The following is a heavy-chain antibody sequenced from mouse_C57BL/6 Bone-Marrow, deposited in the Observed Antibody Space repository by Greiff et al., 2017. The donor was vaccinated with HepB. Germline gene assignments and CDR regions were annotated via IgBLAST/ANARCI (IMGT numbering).Heavy chain of an antibody. Sequence: DVHLVESGPGLVKPSQSLSLTCSVTGYSITSGYYWNWIRQFPGNKLEWMGYISYDGSNNYNPSLKNRISITRDTSKNQFFLKLNSVTTEDTATYYCARANYGSLWYFDVWGTGTTVTVSS. D-gene: IGHD1-1*01. CDR1: GYSITSGYY. CDR2: ISYDGSN. J-gene: IGHJ1*03. V-gene: IGHV3-6*01. CDR3: ARANYGSLWYFDV.